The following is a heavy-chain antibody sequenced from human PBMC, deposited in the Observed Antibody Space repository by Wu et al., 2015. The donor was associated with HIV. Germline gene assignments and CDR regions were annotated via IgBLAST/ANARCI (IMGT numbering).Heavy chain of an antibody. Sequence: QVQLVQSGGDVKKSGASVKVSCKASGYTFITHAITWVRQAPGQGLEWMGWINPNSGGTNYAQKFQGRVTMTRDTSISTAYMELSRLRSDDTAVYYCARGPKSEATTPYDIWGQGTMVTVSS. V-gene: IGHV1-2*02. CDR1: GYTFITHA. CDR3: ARGPKSEATTPYDI. CDR2: INPNSGGT. D-gene: IGHD5-12*01. J-gene: IGHJ3*02.